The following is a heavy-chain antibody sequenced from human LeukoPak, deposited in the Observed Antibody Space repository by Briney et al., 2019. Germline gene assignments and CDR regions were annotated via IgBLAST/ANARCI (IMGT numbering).Heavy chain of an antibody. Sequence: SETLSLTCTVSGGSISSYYWSWIRQPPGKGLEWIGYIYYSGSTNYNPSLKSRVTISVDTSKNQFSLELSSVTAADTAVYYCARAGGGYSYGFSVDYWGQGTLVTVSS. V-gene: IGHV4-59*01. CDR3: ARAGGGYSYGFSVDY. J-gene: IGHJ4*02. D-gene: IGHD5-18*01. CDR2: IYYSGST. CDR1: GGSISSYY.